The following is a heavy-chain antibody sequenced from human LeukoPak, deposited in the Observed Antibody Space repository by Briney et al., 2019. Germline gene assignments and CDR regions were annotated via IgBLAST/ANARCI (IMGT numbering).Heavy chain of an antibody. CDR3: AKKYAIIATRQYFDY. CDR2: ISGGGGNT. Sequence: GGSLRLSCAASGFTFNDYDMSWVRQAPGKGLEWVSAISGGGGNTYYADSVKGRFTISRDNSKNTLYLQMNSLRAEDTAVYYCAKKYAIIATRQYFDYWGQGTLVTVSS. CDR1: GFTFNDYD. D-gene: IGHD6-6*01. V-gene: IGHV3-23*01. J-gene: IGHJ4*02.